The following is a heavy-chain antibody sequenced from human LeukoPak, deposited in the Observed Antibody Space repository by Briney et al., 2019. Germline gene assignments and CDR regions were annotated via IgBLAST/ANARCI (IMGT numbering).Heavy chain of an antibody. CDR2: IGGRDDRT. D-gene: IGHD3-3*01. CDR1: GFTFTGHT. J-gene: IGHJ4*02. V-gene: IGHV3-23*01. Sequence: PGGSLRLSCAASGFTFTGHTMTWLRQAPGKGLEWVSIIGGRDDRTYYADSVKGRFTISRDNSKNTLYLQMNGLRGEDTAVYYCAKDPNPFYDFWSGYKWGQGTQVTVSS. CDR3: AKDPNPFYDFWSGYK.